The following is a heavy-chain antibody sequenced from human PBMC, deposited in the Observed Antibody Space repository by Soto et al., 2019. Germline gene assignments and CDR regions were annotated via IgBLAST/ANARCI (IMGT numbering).Heavy chain of an antibody. J-gene: IGHJ4*02. V-gene: IGHV3-23*01. CDR1: GFTFSTYA. Sequence: PGGSLRLSCAASGFTFSTYAMRWVRQAPGKGLEWVSTVSSSGSGTYYADSVKGRFTISRDNSKNTLYLQMDSLRVEDTAIFYCEGGFGYSYEVWGQGTLVTVAS. CDR3: EGGFGYSYEV. CDR2: VSSSGSGT. D-gene: IGHD3-22*01.